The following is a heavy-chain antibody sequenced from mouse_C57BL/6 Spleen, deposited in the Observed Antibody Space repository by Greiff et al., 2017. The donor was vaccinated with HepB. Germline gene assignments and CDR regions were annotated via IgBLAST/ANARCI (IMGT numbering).Heavy chain of an antibody. CDR1: GYAFTNYL. Sequence: VQLQQSGAELVRPGTSVKVSCKASGYAFTNYLIEWVKQRPGQGLEWIGVINPGSGGTNYNEKFKGKATLTADKSSSTAYMQLSSLTSEDSAVYFCARETTVVATRAMDYWGQGTSVTVSS. J-gene: IGHJ4*01. CDR2: INPGSGGT. CDR3: ARETTVVATRAMDY. V-gene: IGHV1-54*01. D-gene: IGHD1-1*01.